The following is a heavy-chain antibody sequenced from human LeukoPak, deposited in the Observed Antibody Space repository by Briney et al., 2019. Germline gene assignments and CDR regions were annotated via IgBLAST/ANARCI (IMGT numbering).Heavy chain of an antibody. J-gene: IGHJ6*03. D-gene: IGHD6-13*01. CDR3: AKDRLAAAGYYMDV. CDR2: ISWDGGST. V-gene: IGHV3-43D*03. Sequence: GSLRLSCAASGFTFDDYAMHWVRQAPGKGLEWVSLISWDGGSTYYADSVKGRFTNSRDNSKNSLYLQMNSLRAEDTALYYCAKDRLAAAGYYMDVWGKGTTVTVSS. CDR1: GFTFDDYA.